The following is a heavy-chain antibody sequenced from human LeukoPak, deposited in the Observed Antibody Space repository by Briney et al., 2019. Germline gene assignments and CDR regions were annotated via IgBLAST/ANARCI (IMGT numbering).Heavy chain of an antibody. CDR1: GFTFTNYY. CDR3: ARSFEGYYFDE. CDR2: ITTNGKTE. D-gene: IGHD3-9*01. V-gene: IGHV3-11*01. J-gene: IGHJ4*02. Sequence: PGGSLRLSCAASGFTFTNYYMSWVRQAPGKGLEWVSFITTNGKTEYNADSVKGRFTIARDNAKNSVYLQLNSLRADDTAVHYCARSFEGYYFDEWGQGTLVTVSS.